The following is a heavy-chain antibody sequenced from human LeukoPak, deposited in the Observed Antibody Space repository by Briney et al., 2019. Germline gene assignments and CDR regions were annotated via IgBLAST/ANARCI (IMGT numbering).Heavy chain of an antibody. V-gene: IGHV4-4*07. Sequence: SETLSLTCTVSGASISDYYWSWIRQAAGKGLEWIGRIYITGSTSYNPSLKRRVTMSLDTSKNQFSLLLYSVTAADTAVYYCARRATSSWYCDYWGQGALVTVSS. D-gene: IGHD6-13*01. CDR3: ARRATSSWYCDY. CDR2: IYITGST. J-gene: IGHJ4*02. CDR1: GASISDYY.